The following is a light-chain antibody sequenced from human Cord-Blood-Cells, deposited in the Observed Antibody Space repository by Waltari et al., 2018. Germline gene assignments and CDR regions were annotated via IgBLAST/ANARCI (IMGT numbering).Light chain of an antibody. Sequence: DSQTTQSPSSLSASVGDRVTITCRASQSISSYVNWYQQKPGKAPKLLIYAASSLQSGVPSRFSGSGSGTDFTLTISRLQPEDFATYYCQQSYSTPRTFGQGTKVEIK. J-gene: IGKJ1*01. V-gene: IGKV1-39*01. CDR3: QQSYSTPRT. CDR2: AAS. CDR1: QSISSY.